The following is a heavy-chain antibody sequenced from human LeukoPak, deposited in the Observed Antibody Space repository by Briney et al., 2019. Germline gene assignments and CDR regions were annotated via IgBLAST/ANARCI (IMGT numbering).Heavy chain of an antibody. Sequence: ASVKVSCKASGYSFTGYYMHWVRQAPGQGLEWMGWINPYSDDTDHAQKFQDRVTMTRDTSISTAYMELSRLRSDDTATYYCARGTMNLDSWGQGTLVTVSS. V-gene: IGHV1-2*02. CDR1: GYSFTGYY. CDR3: ARGTMNLDS. J-gene: IGHJ4*02. D-gene: IGHD3-22*01. CDR2: INPYSDDT.